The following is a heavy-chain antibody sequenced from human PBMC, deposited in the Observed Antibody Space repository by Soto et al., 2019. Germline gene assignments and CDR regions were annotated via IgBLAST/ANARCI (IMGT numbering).Heavy chain of an antibody. Sequence: PGRSLRLSXAASGFTFSDYYMSWTRQAPGNGLEWVSYISSSGSTIYYADSVKGRFTISRDNAKNSLYLQMNSLRAEDTAVYYCAGYCTNGVCYFDYYYGMDVWGQGTTVTVSS. CDR3: AGYCTNGVCYFDYYYGMDV. CDR2: ISSSGSTI. CDR1: GFTFSDYY. V-gene: IGHV3-11*01. J-gene: IGHJ6*02. D-gene: IGHD2-8*01.